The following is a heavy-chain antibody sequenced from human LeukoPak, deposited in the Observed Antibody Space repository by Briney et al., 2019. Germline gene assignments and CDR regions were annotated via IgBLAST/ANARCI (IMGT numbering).Heavy chain of an antibody. J-gene: IGHJ4*02. D-gene: IGHD5-24*01. CDR1: GFTFSSYA. CDR2: ISSNGDST. Sequence: GGSLRLSCSASGFTFSSYAMPWVRQAPGKGLEYVSVISSNGDSTYYADPVKGRFTISRDNYKNTLYLQMISLRDEDAAVYYCVKDFGDAYNYFDFWGQGTPVTVSS. V-gene: IGHV3-64D*09. CDR3: VKDFGDAYNYFDF.